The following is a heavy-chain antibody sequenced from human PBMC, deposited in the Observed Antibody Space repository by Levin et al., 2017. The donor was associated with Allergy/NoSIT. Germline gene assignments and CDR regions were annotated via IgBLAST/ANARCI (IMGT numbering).Heavy chain of an antibody. Sequence: ASVKVSCKVSGYTLTELSMHWVRQAPGKGLEWMGGFDPEDGETIYAQKFQGRVTMTEDTSTDTAYMELSSLRSEDTAVYYCATPKGIAVAAAGYGAFDSWGQGTMVTVSS. CDR2: FDPEDGET. D-gene: IGHD6-19*01. V-gene: IGHV1-24*01. CDR3: ATPKGIAVAAAGYGAFDS. J-gene: IGHJ3*02. CDR1: GYTLTELS.